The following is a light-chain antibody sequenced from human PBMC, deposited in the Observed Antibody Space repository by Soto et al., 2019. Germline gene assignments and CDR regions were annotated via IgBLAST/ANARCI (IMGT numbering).Light chain of an antibody. CDR1: QGISSY. J-gene: IGKJ4*01. V-gene: IGKV1-9*01. CDR3: QQVNVYPST. CDR2: DAS. Sequence: IQLTQSPSSLSASVGERATITCRASQGISSYLGWYQQKPGKAPNLLIYDASTLHSGVPSRFSGGGSGTDFTLTISSLQPEDFATYYCQQVNVYPSTFGGGTKVDIK.